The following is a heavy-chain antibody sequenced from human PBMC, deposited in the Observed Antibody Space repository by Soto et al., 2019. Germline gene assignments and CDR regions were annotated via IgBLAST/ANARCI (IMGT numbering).Heavy chain of an antibody. J-gene: IGHJ6*02. CDR2: IIPIFGTA. V-gene: IGHV1-69*01. CDR1: GGTFSSYA. CDR3: ARGRRIAARPYYYYGMDV. Sequence: QVQLVQSGAEVQKPGSSVKVSCKASGGTFSSYAISWVRQAPGQGLEWMGGIIPIFGTANYAQKFQGRVTITADESTSTAYMELSSLRSEDTAVYYCARGRRIAARPYYYYGMDVWGQGTTVTVSS. D-gene: IGHD6-6*01.